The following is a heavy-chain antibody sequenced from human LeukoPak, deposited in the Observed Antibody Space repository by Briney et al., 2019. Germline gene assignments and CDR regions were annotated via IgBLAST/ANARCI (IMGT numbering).Heavy chain of an antibody. D-gene: IGHD3/OR15-3a*01. Sequence: SGGSLRLSCAASGFTFSSYSMHWVRQAPGKGLEWLTLKSYHGSNQEYTDSVKGRFTISRDNSKNTLFLQMNSLKTEDTAVYFCARSPERLGQGYLDSWGQGTLVTVSS. J-gene: IGHJ4*02. CDR1: GFTFSSYS. CDR3: ARSPERLGQGYLDS. CDR2: KSYHGSNQ. V-gene: IGHV3-30*04.